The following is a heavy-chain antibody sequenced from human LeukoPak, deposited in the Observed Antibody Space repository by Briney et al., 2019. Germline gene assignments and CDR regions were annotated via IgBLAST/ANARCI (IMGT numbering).Heavy chain of an antibody. Sequence: GGSLRLSCAASGFTFDDYAMHWVRQAPGKGLEWVSGISWNSGSIGYADSVKGRFTISRDNAKNSLYLQMNSLRAEDMALYYCARASRNYYFDYWGQGTLVTVSS. CDR2: ISWNSGSI. J-gene: IGHJ4*02. V-gene: IGHV3-9*03. CDR1: GFTFDDYA. CDR3: ARASRNYYFDY.